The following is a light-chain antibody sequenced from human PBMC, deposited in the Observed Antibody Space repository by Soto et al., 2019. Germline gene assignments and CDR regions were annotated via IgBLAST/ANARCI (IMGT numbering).Light chain of an antibody. CDR3: QQLNSYPLT. V-gene: IGKV1-9*01. CDR1: LGISSY. Sequence: IQLTQSPSSLSASVGDRVIITCRASLGISSYLAWYQQKPGKAPKLLISAASTWQSGVPSRFSCSGSGTDFTLTISCLQPEDFATYYCQQLNSYPLTFGPGTKVDIK. J-gene: IGKJ3*01. CDR2: AAS.